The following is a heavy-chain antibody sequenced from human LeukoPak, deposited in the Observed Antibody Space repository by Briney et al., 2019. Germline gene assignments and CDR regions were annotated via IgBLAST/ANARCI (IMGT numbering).Heavy chain of an antibody. Sequence: PGGSLRLSCAASGFTFSSYAMHWVRQAPGKGLEWVAVISYDGSNKYYADSVKGRFTISRDNSKNTLYLQMNSLRAEDTAVYYCAKEGRSAPGGDYFDYWGQGTLVTVSS. CDR2: ISYDGSNK. V-gene: IGHV3-30-3*01. CDR3: AKEGRSAPGGDYFDY. D-gene: IGHD3-16*01. CDR1: GFTFSSYA. J-gene: IGHJ4*02.